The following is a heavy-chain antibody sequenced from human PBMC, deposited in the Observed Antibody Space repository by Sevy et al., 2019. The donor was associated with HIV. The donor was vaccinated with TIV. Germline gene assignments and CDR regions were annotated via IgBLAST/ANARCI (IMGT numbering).Heavy chain of an antibody. CDR2: LHYGGDT. V-gene: IGHV4-39*01. CDR1: GGSISISNYY. D-gene: IGHD5-18*01. Sequence: SETLSLTCSVSGGSISISNYYWGWIRQAPGKGLEWIGSLHYGGDTYHNPSLKSRLTTFVDTSKNQFSLTLTSVIAADTAVYYCARAYMYGNYLDFWGQGTLVTVSS. CDR3: ARAYMYGNYLDF. J-gene: IGHJ4*02.